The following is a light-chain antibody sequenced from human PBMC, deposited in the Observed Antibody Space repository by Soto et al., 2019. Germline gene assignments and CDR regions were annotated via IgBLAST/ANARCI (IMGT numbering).Light chain of an antibody. J-gene: IGLJ3*02. CDR1: SSDVGGYHY. V-gene: IGLV2-14*01. CDR2: EVS. Sequence: QSALTQPASVSGSPGQSITISCTGTSSDVGGYHYVSWYQQHPGKAPKLMIYEVSNRPSGVSNRFSGSKSGNTASLAISGLQSEDEADYFCAAWDDSPNGPVFGGGTKVTVL. CDR3: AAWDDSPNGPV.